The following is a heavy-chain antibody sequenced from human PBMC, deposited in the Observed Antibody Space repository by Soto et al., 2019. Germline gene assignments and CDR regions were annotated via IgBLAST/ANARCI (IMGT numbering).Heavy chain of an antibody. CDR2: ISSSSSYI. Sequence: GGSLRLSCAASGFTFSSYSMNWVRQAPGKGLEWVSSISSSSSYIYYADSVKGRFTISRDNAKNSLYLQMNSLRAEDTAVYYCARTHCSSTSCQEDYYYYYMDVWGKGTTVTVSS. CDR1: GFTFSSYS. V-gene: IGHV3-21*01. J-gene: IGHJ6*03. D-gene: IGHD2-2*01. CDR3: ARTHCSSTSCQEDYYYYYMDV.